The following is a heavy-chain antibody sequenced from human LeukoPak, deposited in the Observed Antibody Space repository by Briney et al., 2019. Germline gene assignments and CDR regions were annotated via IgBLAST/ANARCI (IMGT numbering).Heavy chain of an antibody. J-gene: IGHJ4*02. V-gene: IGHV3-74*01. D-gene: IGHD5-12*01. CDR3: ARTAYSDYSLGF. Sequence: GGSLRLSCAASGFTFSRYDMHWVRQAPGKGLVWVSRISSDGSSTSYADSVKGRFTISRDNAKNTLYLQMNSLRAEDTAVYYCARTAYSDYSLGFWGQGTLVTVSS. CDR2: ISSDGSST. CDR1: GFTFSRYD.